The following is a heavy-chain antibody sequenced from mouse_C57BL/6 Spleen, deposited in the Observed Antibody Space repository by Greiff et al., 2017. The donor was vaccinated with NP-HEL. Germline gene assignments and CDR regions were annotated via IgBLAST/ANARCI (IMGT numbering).Heavy chain of an antibody. Sequence: QVQLQQSGPELVKPGATVKISCKASGYAFSSSWMNWVKQRPGKGLEWIGRIYPGDGDTNYNGKFKGKATLTADKSSSTAYMQLSSLTSEDSAVYFCARRGVYDYDDFDYWGQGTTLTVSS. V-gene: IGHV1-82*01. J-gene: IGHJ2*01. CDR1: GYAFSSSW. CDR3: ARRGVYDYDDFDY. CDR2: IYPGDGDT. D-gene: IGHD2-4*01.